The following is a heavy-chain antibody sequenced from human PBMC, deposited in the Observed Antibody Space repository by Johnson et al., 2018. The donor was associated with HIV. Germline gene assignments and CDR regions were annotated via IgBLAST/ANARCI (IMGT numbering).Heavy chain of an antibody. V-gene: IGHV3-13*01. J-gene: IGHJ3*02. CDR2: IGTAGDT. Sequence: EKLVESGGGLVQPGGSLRLSCAASGFTFSSYDMHWVRQATGKGLEWVSAIGTAGDTYYVDSVKGRLTISRDNAKNSLYLQMNSLRAEDTAVYYCARDRKYQLLLKLSSADAFDIWGQGTMVTVSS. CDR3: ARDRKYQLLLKLSSADAFDI. CDR1: GFTFSSYD. D-gene: IGHD2-2*01.